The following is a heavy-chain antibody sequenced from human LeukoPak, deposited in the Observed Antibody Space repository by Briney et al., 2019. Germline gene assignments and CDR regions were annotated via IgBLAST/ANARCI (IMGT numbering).Heavy chain of an antibody. J-gene: IGHJ4*02. CDR1: GGSFSGYY. Sequence: SETLSLTCAVYGGSFSGYYWSWIRQPPGKGLEWIGEINHSGSTNYNPSLKSRVTMSLDTSKNQFSLKLSSVTAADTAMYYCARLERGDGYYIDYWGQGTLVTVSS. CDR2: INHSGST. D-gene: IGHD1-1*01. CDR3: ARLERGDGYYIDY. V-gene: IGHV4-34*01.